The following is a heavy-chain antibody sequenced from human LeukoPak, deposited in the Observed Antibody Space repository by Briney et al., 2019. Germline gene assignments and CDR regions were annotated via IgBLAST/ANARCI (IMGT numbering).Heavy chain of an antibody. Sequence: GRSLRLSCAASGFTFSSYDMHWVRQAPGKGLEWVAVISYDGSNKYYADSVKGRFTISRDNSKNTLYLQMNSLRAEDTAVYYCAKDHGGIAIWGQGTMVTVSS. V-gene: IGHV3-30*18. CDR1: GFTFSSYD. J-gene: IGHJ3*02. CDR2: ISYDGSNK. D-gene: IGHD6-13*01. CDR3: AKDHGGIAI.